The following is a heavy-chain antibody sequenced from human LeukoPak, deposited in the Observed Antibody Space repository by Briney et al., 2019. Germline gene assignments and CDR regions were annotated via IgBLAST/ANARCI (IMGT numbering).Heavy chain of an antibody. CDR1: GFTFDDYA. D-gene: IGHD3-22*01. CDR2: ISWNSGSI. J-gene: IGHJ4*02. CDR3: AKGYYDSSGYYGY. V-gene: IGHV3-9*01. Sequence: GGSLRLSCAASGFTFDDYAMHWVRQAPGKGLEWVSGISWNSGSIGYADSVKGRFTISRDNAKNSLYLQMNSLRAEDTALYYCAKGYYDSSGYYGYWGQGTLVTVSS.